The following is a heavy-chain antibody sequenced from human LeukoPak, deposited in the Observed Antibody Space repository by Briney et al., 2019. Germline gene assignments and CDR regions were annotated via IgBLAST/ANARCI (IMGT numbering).Heavy chain of an antibody. D-gene: IGHD1-1*01. CDR1: GYSFTNSW. CDR3: ARWEMARLYDAMDV. CDR2: IYPSDSDT. V-gene: IGHV5-51*01. J-gene: IGHJ3*01. Sequence: GESLKISCKDSGYSFTNSWIGWVRQMPGKGLEWMRIIYPSDSDTRYSPSFQGQVTISADKSISTAYLQWSSLKASDTAMYYCARWEMARLYDAMDVWGQGTMVTVSS.